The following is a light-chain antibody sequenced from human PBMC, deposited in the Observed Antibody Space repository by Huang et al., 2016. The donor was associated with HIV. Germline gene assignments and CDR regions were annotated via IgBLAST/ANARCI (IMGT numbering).Light chain of an antibody. CDR2: GAS. J-gene: IGKJ1*01. Sequence: EILMTQSPAVLSVSPGDRVTLSCRASQNVYSKLAWYQQKPGHAPRLLIYGASTRATDVPARFSGGGSGTEYTLNITRVQSGDFGLYYCQQYNNWPPWTFGQGTNVEV. CDR3: QQYNNWPPWT. V-gene: IGKV3-15*01. CDR1: QNVYSK.